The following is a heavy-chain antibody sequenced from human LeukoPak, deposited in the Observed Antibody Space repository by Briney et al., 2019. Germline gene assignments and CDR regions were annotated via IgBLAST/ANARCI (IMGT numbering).Heavy chain of an antibody. Sequence: GASVKVSCKVSGYTLTELSMHWVRQAPGKGLEWMGGFDPEDGETIYAQKFQGRVTMTEDTSTDTAYMELSSLRSEDTAVYYCATGRVTFGGVIANTHDAFDIWGQGTMVTVSS. CDR1: GYTLTELS. V-gene: IGHV1-24*01. CDR3: ATGRVTFGGVIANTHDAFDI. D-gene: IGHD3-16*02. J-gene: IGHJ3*02. CDR2: FDPEDGET.